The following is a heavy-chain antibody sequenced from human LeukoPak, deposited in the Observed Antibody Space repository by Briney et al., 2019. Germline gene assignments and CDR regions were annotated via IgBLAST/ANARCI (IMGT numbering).Heavy chain of an antibody. V-gene: IGHV4-59*01. Sequence: SETLSLTCTVSGGSINHYYWSWIRQPPGKGLEWIGYSYYIESTNYNPSLKSRVTISVDTSRNRFSLKLSSVTAADTAMYYCARDNQWLNAFDIWGQGTTVTVSS. D-gene: IGHD3-22*01. J-gene: IGHJ3*02. CDR3: ARDNQWLNAFDI. CDR2: SYYIEST. CDR1: GGSINHYY.